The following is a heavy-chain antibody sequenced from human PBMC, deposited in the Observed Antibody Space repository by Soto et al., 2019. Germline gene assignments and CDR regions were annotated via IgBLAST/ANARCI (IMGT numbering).Heavy chain of an antibody. D-gene: IGHD4-4*01. V-gene: IGHV4-38-2*01. CDR1: VYSISSGYY. CDR2: IYHSVST. J-gene: IGHJ4*02. Sequence: SETLSLTCAVSVYSISSGYYWGCIRQPPGKGLEWIGSIYHSVSTYYNPSLKSRVTISVDTSKNQFSLKLSSVTAADTAVYYCARSSPTVTINDYWGQGTLVTVSS. CDR3: ARSSPTVTINDY.